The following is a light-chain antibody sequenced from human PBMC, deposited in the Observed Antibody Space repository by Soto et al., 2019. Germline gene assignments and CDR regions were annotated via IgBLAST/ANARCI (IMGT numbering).Light chain of an antibody. Sequence: EILLTQSRGTLSLSPEERATLSCRASQSVSSSYLAWYQQKPGQAPRFLIYSASSRATGIPARFTGSRSATDFTLTIRSVEPEDFAMYYCHQRNQFGQGTRLEIK. CDR1: QSVSSSY. CDR2: SAS. V-gene: IGKV3-20*01. J-gene: IGKJ5*01. CDR3: HQRNQ.